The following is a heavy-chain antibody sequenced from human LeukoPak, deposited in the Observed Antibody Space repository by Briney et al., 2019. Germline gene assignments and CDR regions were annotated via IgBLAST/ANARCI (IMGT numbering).Heavy chain of an antibody. J-gene: IGHJ4*02. Sequence: GGSLRLSCSASGFIFSNYGMHWVRQAPGKGLEWVAVISYDGSNKYYADSVKGRFTISRDKSKNTLFLQMNSLRSEDTAMYYCARPYSSGWSLPFDYWGQGTLVTVSS. V-gene: IGHV3-30*19. CDR2: ISYDGSNK. D-gene: IGHD6-19*01. CDR3: ARPYSSGWSLPFDY. CDR1: GFIFSNYG.